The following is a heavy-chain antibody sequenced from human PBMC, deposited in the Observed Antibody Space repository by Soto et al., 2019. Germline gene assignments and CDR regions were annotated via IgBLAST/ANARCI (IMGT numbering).Heavy chain of an antibody. D-gene: IGHD1-26*01. Sequence: PGGSLRLSCEASGFAFNKFGMHWVRQAPGKGLEWVAFISYDGSYQYYADSVQGRLTITRDNSMNTLNMQLNSLRREDTAVYYCAKGGEVGGVLGDHWGQGTLVTVPS. J-gene: IGHJ4*02. CDR1: GFAFNKFG. CDR2: ISYDGSYQ. CDR3: AKGGEVGGVLGDH. V-gene: IGHV3-30*18.